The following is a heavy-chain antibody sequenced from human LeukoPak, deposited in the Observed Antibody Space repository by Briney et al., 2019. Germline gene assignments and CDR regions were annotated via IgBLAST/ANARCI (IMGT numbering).Heavy chain of an antibody. V-gene: IGHV1-2*02. D-gene: IGHD5-12*01. CDR1: GYTFTGYY. Sequence: ASVKVSCKASGYTFTGYYMPWVRQAPGQGLELMGWINPNSGGTNYAQKFQGRVTMTRDTSISTAYMELSRLRSDDTAVYYCARADIGATGGDYYYYGMDVWGQGTTVTVSS. J-gene: IGHJ6*02. CDR3: ARADIGATGGDYYYYGMDV. CDR2: INPNSGGT.